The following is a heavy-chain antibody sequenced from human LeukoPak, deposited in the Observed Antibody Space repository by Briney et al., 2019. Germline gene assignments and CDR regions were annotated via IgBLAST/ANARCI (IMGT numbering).Heavy chain of an antibody. CDR3: ARESQDDAFDI. CDR1: GGSISSYY. V-gene: IGHV4-59*01. CDR2: IYYSGST. Sequence: SETLSLTCTVSGGSISSYYWSWIRQPSGKGLECIGYIYYSGSTNYNPSLKSRVTISVDTSKNQFSLKLSSVTAADTAVYYCARESQDDAFDIWGQGAMVTVSS. J-gene: IGHJ3*02.